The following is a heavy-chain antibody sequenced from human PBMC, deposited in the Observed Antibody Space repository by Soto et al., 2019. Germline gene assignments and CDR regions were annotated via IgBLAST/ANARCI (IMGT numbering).Heavy chain of an antibody. Sequence: SETLSLTCTVSGGSISSYYWSWIRQPPGKGLEWIGYIYYSGSTNYNPSLKSRVTISVDTSKNQFSLKLSSVTAADTAVYYCAIVGSSSYSDYWGQGTLVTVSS. CDR3: AIVGSSSYSDY. J-gene: IGHJ4*02. CDR2: IYYSGST. V-gene: IGHV4-59*01. D-gene: IGHD6-6*01. CDR1: GGSISSYY.